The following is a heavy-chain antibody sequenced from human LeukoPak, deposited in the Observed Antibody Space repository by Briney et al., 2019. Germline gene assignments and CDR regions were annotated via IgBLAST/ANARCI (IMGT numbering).Heavy chain of an antibody. CDR3: ARAKYDSSGYYWFDP. V-gene: IGHV1-18*01. J-gene: IGHJ5*02. CDR2: ISAYNGYT. Sequence: ASVKVSCKASGYTFTSYGVSWVRQAPGQGLEWMGWISAYNGYTKYAEKLQGRVTMTTDTSTSTAYMELRSLRSDDTAVYYCARAKYDSSGYYWFDPWGQGTLVTVSS. D-gene: IGHD3-22*01. CDR1: GYTFTSYG.